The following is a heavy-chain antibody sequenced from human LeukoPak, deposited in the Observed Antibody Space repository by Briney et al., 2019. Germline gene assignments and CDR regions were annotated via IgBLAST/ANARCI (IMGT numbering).Heavy chain of an antibody. CDR3: GRSTICSPSLKSRVTISVETSDHRFSLTLSSVTAADTAVYYCARRDTIYGVAKGFDY. CDR2: IYYNGST. V-gene: IGHV4-59*01. D-gene: IGHD2-21*01. J-gene: IGHJ4*02. CDR1: GGSISSYS. Sequence: SESLSLTCTVSGGSISSYSWSWIRQPPGKGLECVGYIYYNGSTTYYAYPERRVIISVGKYNRQSSLQLSSVLAADAAAIYCGRSTICSPSLKSRVTISVETSDHRFSLTLSSVTAADTAVYYCARRDTIYGVAKGFDYRGRGTLVTVSS.